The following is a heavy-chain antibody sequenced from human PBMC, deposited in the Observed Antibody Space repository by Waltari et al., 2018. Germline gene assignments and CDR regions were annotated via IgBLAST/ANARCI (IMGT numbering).Heavy chain of an antibody. CDR3: AKNYYYGSGSSLNILDY. V-gene: IGHV3-30-3*01. CDR2: ISYDGSNK. Sequence: QVQLVESGGGVVQPGRSLRLSCAASGFTFSSYAMHWVRQAPGKGLEWVAVISYDGSNKYYADSVKGRFTISRDNSKNTLYLQMNSLRAEDTAVYYCAKNYYYGSGSSLNILDYWGQGTLVTVSS. J-gene: IGHJ4*02. D-gene: IGHD3-10*01. CDR1: GFTFSSYA.